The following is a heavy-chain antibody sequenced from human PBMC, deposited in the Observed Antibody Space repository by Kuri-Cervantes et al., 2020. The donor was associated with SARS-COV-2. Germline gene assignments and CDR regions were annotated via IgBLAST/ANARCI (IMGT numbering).Heavy chain of an antibody. CDR2: IVVGSGNT. J-gene: IGHJ6*02. Sequence: SVKVSCKASGFTFTRSAVQWVRQARGQRLEWIGWIVVGSGNTNYAQKFQERVTITRDMSTSTAYMELSSLRSEDTAVYYCARGGDFWYFYYGMDVWGQGTTVTVSS. D-gene: IGHD3-3*01. CDR3: ARGGDFWYFYYGMDV. CDR1: GFTFTRSA. V-gene: IGHV1-58*01.